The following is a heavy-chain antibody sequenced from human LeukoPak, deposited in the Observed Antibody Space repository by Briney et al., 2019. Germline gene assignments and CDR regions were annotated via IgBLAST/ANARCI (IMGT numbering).Heavy chain of an antibody. Sequence: GGSLRLSCATSGLTLDTYAMTWVRQAPGKGPEWVSTISGNGGSTYYAGSVKGRFAISKDISKSTLYLAMNSLTGEDTAIYFCATRGNYYGYFDSWGQGTLVTVSS. CDR2: ISGNGGST. CDR1: GLTLDTYA. CDR3: ATRGNYYGYFDS. J-gene: IGHJ4*02. V-gene: IGHV3-23*01. D-gene: IGHD5-18*01.